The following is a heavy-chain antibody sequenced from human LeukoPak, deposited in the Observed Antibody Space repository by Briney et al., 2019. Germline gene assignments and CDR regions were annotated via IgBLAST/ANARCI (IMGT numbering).Heavy chain of an antibody. V-gene: IGHV3-7*01. J-gene: IGHJ4*02. CDR1: GFTFSSYA. CDR2: IKQDGSEK. Sequence: GGSLRLSCAASGFTFSSYAMSWVRQAPGKGLEWVADIKQDGSEKYYADSVKGRFTISRDNAKNSLYLQMNSLRAEDTAVYYCASETDCYGSGCYGYWGQGTLVTVSS. D-gene: IGHD3-10*01. CDR3: ASETDCYGSGCYGY.